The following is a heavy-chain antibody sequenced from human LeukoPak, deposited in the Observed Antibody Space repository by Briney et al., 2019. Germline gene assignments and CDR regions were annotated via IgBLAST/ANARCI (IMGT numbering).Heavy chain of an antibody. CDR1: GSTFDDYA. V-gene: IGHV3-9*01. CDR3: AKAQNEVPAAIVYGMDV. D-gene: IGHD2-2*02. J-gene: IGHJ6*02. Sequence: GRSLRLSCAASGSTFDDYAMHWVRQAPGKGLEWVSGISWNSGSIGYADSVKGRFTISRDNAKNSLYLQMNSLRAEDTALYYCAKAQNEVPAAIVYGMDVWGQGTTVTVSS. CDR2: ISWNSGSI.